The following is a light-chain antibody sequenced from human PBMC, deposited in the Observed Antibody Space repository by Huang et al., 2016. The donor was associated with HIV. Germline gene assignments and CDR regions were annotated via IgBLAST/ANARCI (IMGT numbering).Light chain of an antibody. J-gene: IGKJ1*01. CDR2: QVS. CDR1: QSLVSSDGDVY. Sequence: DVVMTQFPLSLPVTLGQPASIFCKSSQSLVSSDGDVYLNWFHQRPGQSPRRLIYQVSKRDSGVPDKFTGSGAGTLFALRISRMEAEDVAVYYCMQGTHWPGTFGQGTKLEI. V-gene: IGKV2-30*01. CDR3: MQGTHWPGT.